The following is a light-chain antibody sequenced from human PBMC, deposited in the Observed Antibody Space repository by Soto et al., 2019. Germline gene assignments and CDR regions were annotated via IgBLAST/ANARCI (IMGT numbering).Light chain of an antibody. Sequence: QSVLTQPASVSGSPGQSITISCTGTSSDVGSYNYVSWYQQHPGTAPKLMIYEVSNRPSGVSNRFSGSKSGNTASLSISGLQAEDEADYYCSSYTSTSTLWVFGGGTKLTVL. CDR1: SSDVGSYNY. J-gene: IGLJ3*02. V-gene: IGLV2-14*03. CDR2: EVS. CDR3: SSYTSTSTLWV.